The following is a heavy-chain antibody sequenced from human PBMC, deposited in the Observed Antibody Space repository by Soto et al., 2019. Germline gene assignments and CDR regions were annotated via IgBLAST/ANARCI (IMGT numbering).Heavy chain of an antibody. V-gene: IGHV3-11*01. CDR1: GFIFSNYY. J-gene: IGHJ4*02. Sequence: QVRLVESGGDLVKPGGSLRVSCTASGFIFSNYYMSWIRQAPGKGLEWVSSISSRDLSIYYADSVKGRFTIFRDNAKNSLFLHMSNLRAADTAVYYCARVSATGWHVNGRDYLDHWGLGTLVTVSS. CDR2: ISSRDLSI. CDR3: ARVSATGWHVNGRDYLDH. D-gene: IGHD6-19*01.